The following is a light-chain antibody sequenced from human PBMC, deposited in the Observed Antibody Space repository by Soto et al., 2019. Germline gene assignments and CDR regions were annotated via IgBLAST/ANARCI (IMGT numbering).Light chain of an antibody. Sequence: EIVLTQSPGTLSLSPGERATLSCRASQSVSSSYLAWYQQKPDQAPRLLIYGASSRATGIPDRFSGSGSGTDFTLTISRLEPEEFAVYYCQQYGSSPLYTLGQGTKLEIK. CDR1: QSVSSSY. V-gene: IGKV3-20*01. CDR3: QQYGSSPLYT. CDR2: GAS. J-gene: IGKJ2*01.